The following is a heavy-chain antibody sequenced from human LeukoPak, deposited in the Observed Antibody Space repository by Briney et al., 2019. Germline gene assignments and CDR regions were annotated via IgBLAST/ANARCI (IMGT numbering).Heavy chain of an antibody. D-gene: IGHD4-17*01. V-gene: IGHV1-69*13. CDR1: GGTFSSYA. CDR3: ARGSDFDYGDPNWFDP. J-gene: IGHJ5*02. CDR2: IIPIFGTA. Sequence: SVKVSCKASGGTFSSYAISWVRQAPGQGLEWMGGIIPIFGTANYAQKFQGRVTITADESTSTAYMELSSLRSEDTAVYYCARGSDFDYGDPNWFDPWGQGTLVTVSS.